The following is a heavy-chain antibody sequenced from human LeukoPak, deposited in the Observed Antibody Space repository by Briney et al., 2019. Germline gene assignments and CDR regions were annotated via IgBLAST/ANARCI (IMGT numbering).Heavy chain of an antibody. CDR2: IYYSGST. V-gene: IGHV4-28*01. CDR1: GYSISSSNW. Sequence: LSETLSLTCAVSGYSISSSNWWGWIRQPPGKGLEWIGYIYYSGSTYYNPSLKSRVTMSVDTSKNQFSLKLSSVTAADTAVYYCAVTVPFDYWGQGTLVTVSS. CDR3: AVTVPFDY. D-gene: IGHD4-17*01. J-gene: IGHJ4*02.